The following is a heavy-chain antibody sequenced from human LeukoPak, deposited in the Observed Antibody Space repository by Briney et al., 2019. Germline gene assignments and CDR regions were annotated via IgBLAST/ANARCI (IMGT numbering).Heavy chain of an antibody. CDR1: EVTFNTYD. D-gene: IGHD5-24*01. Sequence: GGSLRLSCAVSEVTFNTYDMHWVRQATGKGLEWVSAIATSGTTYYSASVRGRFTISREHAKKPLDLQMNSLGVGDTAVYYCATGRTRDTNYPFVYWGQGTLVTVSS. V-gene: IGHV3-13*01. J-gene: IGHJ4*02. CDR3: ATGRTRDTNYPFVY. CDR2: IATSGTT.